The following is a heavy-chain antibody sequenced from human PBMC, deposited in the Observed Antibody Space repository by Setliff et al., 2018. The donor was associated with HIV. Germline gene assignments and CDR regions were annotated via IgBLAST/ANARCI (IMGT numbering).Heavy chain of an antibody. Sequence: PSEALSLTCDVSGGSISGYYWSRIRQPPGRGLEWVGYMHSSTASNYDPSLKTRVTMSVDTSNNQFSLRLSSVTAADTAVYYCASSVAGSGPNWFDPWGQGTLVTVSS. CDR1: GGSISGYY. CDR2: MHSSTAS. CDR3: ASSVAGSGPNWFDP. J-gene: IGHJ5*02. D-gene: IGHD6-19*01. V-gene: IGHV4-4*09.